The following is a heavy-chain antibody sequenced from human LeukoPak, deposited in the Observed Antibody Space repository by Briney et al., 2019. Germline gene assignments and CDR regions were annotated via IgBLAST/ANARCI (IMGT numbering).Heavy chain of an antibody. J-gene: IGHJ4*02. Sequence: SETLSLTCTGSGGSISSGDYYWSWIRQPPGKGLEWIGYIYYSGNTYYNPSLKSRVTMSVDTSKNQFSLKLSSVTAADTAVYYCANFDSGGFNYWGQGLLVTVSP. V-gene: IGHV4-30-4*01. CDR3: ANFDSGGFNY. D-gene: IGHD3-10*01. CDR2: IYYSGNT. CDR1: GGSISSGDYY.